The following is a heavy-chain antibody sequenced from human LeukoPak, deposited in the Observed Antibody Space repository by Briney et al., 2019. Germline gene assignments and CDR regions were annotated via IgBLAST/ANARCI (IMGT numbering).Heavy chain of an antibody. CDR1: GASISSYY. D-gene: IGHD5-12*01. J-gene: IGHJ4*02. Sequence: SQTLSLTCTVSGASISSYYWSWIRQPPGKGLEWIGYIYYSGSTNYNPSLKSRVTISIDTSKNQFSLRLSSVTAADTAVYYCARGTVGLRPHYWGQGTLVTVSS. CDR2: IYYSGST. CDR3: ARGTVGLRPHY. V-gene: IGHV4-59*01.